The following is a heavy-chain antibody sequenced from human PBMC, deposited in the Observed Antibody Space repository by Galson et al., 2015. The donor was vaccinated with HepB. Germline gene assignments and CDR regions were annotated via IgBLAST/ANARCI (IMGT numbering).Heavy chain of an antibody. D-gene: IGHD3-10*01. V-gene: IGHV3-48*04. Sequence: SLRLSCAASGFTFSSYSMNWVRQAPGKGLEWVSYISSSGSTIYYADSVKGRFTISRDNAKNSLYLQMNSLRAEDTAVYYCARERRSVRGVIIVYFDYWGQGTLVTVSS. J-gene: IGHJ4*02. CDR2: ISSSGSTI. CDR1: GFTFSSYS. CDR3: ARERRSVRGVIIVYFDY.